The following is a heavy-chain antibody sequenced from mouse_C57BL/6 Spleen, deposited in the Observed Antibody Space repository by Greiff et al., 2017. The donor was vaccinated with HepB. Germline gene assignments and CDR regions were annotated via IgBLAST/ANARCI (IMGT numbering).Heavy chain of an antibody. Sequence: EVQLVESGGGLVQPGGSLSLSCAASGFTFTDYYMSWVRQPPGKALEWLGFIRNKANGYTTEYSASVKGRFTISRDNSQSILYLQMNALRAEDSATYYCARPRIYYYGSSPYWYFDVWGTGTTVTVSS. V-gene: IGHV7-3*01. J-gene: IGHJ1*03. CDR1: GFTFTDYY. D-gene: IGHD1-1*01. CDR3: ARPRIYYYGSSPYWYFDV. CDR2: IRNKANGYTT.